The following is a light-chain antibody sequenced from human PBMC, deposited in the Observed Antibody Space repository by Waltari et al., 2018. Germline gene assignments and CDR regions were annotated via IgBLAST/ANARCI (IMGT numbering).Light chain of an antibody. V-gene: IGLV1-51*02. CDR2: ETD. CDR1: PSTIGGHD. CDR3: VTWDSSLGVWV. J-gene: IGLJ3*02. Sequence: QSVLTQPPSVSAAPGQKVTISCSGRPSTIGGHDVFWYQQLPGTAPKLLIYETDGRPAGTPARFSGSKSGTTAALGTTGIQTGDEADYYCVTWDSSLGVWVVGGGTRLTVL.